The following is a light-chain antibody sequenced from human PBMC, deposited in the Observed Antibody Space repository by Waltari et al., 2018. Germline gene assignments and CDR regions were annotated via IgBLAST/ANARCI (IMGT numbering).Light chain of an antibody. CDR3: QQYNKWPPT. V-gene: IGKV3-15*01. CDR2: GAS. J-gene: IGKJ4*01. Sequence: EIVMTQSPATLSLSPGERPTPSCRTSQSVNSDLAWYQQKPGQAPSLLIYGASTRATGVPLRFSGSGSGAEFTLTISSLQSEDLAIYHCQQYNKWPPTFGGGTKVEIK. CDR1: QSVNSD.